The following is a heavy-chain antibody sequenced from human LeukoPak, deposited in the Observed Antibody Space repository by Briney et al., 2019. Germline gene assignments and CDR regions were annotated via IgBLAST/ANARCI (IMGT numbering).Heavy chain of an antibody. J-gene: IGHJ4*02. CDR3: ARDSYRTTDGY. Sequence: GGSLRLSCAASGFTFSSYSMTWVRQAPGKGLEWVSSISSSSSYIYYADSVKGRFTISRDNAKDSLYLQMNSLRAEDTAVYYCARDSYRTTDGYWGQGTLVTVSS. V-gene: IGHV3-21*01. D-gene: IGHD4-17*01. CDR1: GFTFSSYS. CDR2: ISSSSSYI.